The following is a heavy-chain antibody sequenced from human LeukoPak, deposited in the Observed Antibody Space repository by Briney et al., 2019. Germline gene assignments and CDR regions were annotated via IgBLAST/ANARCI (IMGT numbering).Heavy chain of an antibody. CDR3: ARLNYYDSSGSKFDP. J-gene: IGHJ5*02. V-gene: IGHV5-51*01. CDR1: GYTFSSYW. D-gene: IGHD3-22*01. CDR2: IYPGDSDT. Sequence: GESLKISCKGSGYTFSSYWIGWVRQMPGKGLEWMGIIYPGDSDTRYSPSFQGQVTISADKSITTAYLQWSSLKASDTAIYYCARLNYYDSSGSKFDPWGQGTLVTVSS.